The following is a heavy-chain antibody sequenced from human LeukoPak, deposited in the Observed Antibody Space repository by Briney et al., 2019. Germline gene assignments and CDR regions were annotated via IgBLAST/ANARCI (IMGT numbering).Heavy chain of an antibody. Sequence: GGSLRLSCAASGFTFSSYAMSWVRQAPGKGLEWVSAISGSGGSTYYADSVKGRFTISGDNSKNTLYLQMNSLRAEDTAVYYCAKDSSPTYYYGSGDYWGQGTLVTVSS. CDR1: GFTFSSYA. J-gene: IGHJ4*02. V-gene: IGHV3-23*01. CDR3: AKDSSPTYYYGSGDY. CDR2: ISGSGGST. D-gene: IGHD3-10*01.